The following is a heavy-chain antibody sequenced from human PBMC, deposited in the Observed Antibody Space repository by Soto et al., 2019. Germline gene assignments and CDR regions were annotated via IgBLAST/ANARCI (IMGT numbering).Heavy chain of an antibody. J-gene: IGHJ6*03. D-gene: IGHD3-3*01. CDR2: ITTSGTYI. CDR3: AKSAGDFWSGFYSYYYMDV. Sequence: GGSLRLSCAASGFSFSSYAMNWVRQAPGKGLEWVSSITTSGTYIYYADSVKGRFTISRDNAKNSLYLQMNSLRAEDTAVYFCAKSAGDFWSGFYSYYYMDVWGKGSTVTVSS. V-gene: IGHV3-21*01. CDR1: GFSFSSYA.